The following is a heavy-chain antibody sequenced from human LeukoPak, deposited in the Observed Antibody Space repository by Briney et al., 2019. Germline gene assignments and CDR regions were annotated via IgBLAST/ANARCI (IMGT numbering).Heavy chain of an antibody. D-gene: IGHD3-3*01. CDR1: GFALSSHW. CDR2: VNRDGSET. J-gene: IGHJ4*02. Sequence: GGSLRLSCAASGFALSSHWMTWVRQVPGRGPEWVANVNRDGSETYYLDSVKGRFTITRDNAENSLYLQMNSLKVEDSAIYYCATYDSWSGYNIAYWGQGTLVTVSS. CDR3: ATYDSWSGYNIAY. V-gene: IGHV3-7*03.